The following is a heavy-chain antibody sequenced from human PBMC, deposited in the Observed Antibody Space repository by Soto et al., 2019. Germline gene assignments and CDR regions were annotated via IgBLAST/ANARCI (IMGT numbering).Heavy chain of an antibody. D-gene: IGHD6-13*01. J-gene: IGHJ4*02. CDR2: IYYSGNA. Sequence: QLQLQESGPGLVKPSETLSLTCTVSGGSISSRSYYWGWIRQPPGKGLEWIGSIYYSGNAYYNPSLKSRVAVYVDTSKTQFSLKVTSVTATDTAVYYCARHKDTSSRYLLPDFWGQGTLVTVSS. CDR1: GGSISSRSYY. V-gene: IGHV4-39*01. CDR3: ARHKDTSSRYLLPDF.